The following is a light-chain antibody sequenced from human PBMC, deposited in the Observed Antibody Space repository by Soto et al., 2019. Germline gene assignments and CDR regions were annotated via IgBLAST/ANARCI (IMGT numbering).Light chain of an antibody. Sequence: DIQMTQSPSSLSASVGDRVTITCRASQNIRSYLNWYQQKPGKAPQLLIYATSSLQTGVPSRSSASGSGTDFSPVISDLQPEDSATYYCQQGYSSRWTSGRGTKVEI. CDR3: QQGYSSRWT. J-gene: IGKJ1*01. CDR1: QNIRSY. V-gene: IGKV1-39*01. CDR2: ATS.